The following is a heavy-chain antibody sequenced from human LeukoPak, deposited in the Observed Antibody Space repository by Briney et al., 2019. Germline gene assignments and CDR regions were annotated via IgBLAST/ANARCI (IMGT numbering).Heavy chain of an antibody. D-gene: IGHD6-13*01. J-gene: IGHJ6*03. CDR1: GYTFTSYG. CDR3: ARGRTFSSSWYRSDYYYYMDV. CDR2: MNPNSGNT. Sequence: ASVKVSCKASGYTFTSYGLSWVRQATGQGLEWMGWMNPNSGNTGYAQKFQGRVTITRNTSISTAYMELSSLRSEDTAVYYCARGRTFSSSWYRSDYYYYMDVWGKGTTVTVSS. V-gene: IGHV1-8*03.